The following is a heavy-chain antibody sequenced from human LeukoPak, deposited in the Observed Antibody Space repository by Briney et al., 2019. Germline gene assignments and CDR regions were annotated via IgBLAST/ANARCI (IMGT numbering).Heavy chain of an antibody. D-gene: IGHD6-19*01. V-gene: IGHV3-7*03. CDR2: IKQDGSEK. CDR3: AREVGEIAVAGVGAFDY. CDR1: GFTFSSYW. Sequence: GGSLRLSCAASGFTFSSYWMSWVRQAPGKGLEWVANIKQDGSEKYYVDSVKGRFTISRDNAKNSLYLQMNSLRAEDTAVYYCAREVGEIAVAGVGAFDYWGQGTLVTVSS. J-gene: IGHJ4*02.